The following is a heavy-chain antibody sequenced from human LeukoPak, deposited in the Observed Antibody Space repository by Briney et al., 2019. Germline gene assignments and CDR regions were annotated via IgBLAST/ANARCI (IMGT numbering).Heavy chain of an antibody. Sequence: GSLRLSCAASGFTFSSYGMSWVRQAPGKGLEWIGYIYHSGSTNYNPSLKSRITISLDTSKDQFSLKLSSVTAADSAVYYCARVVIHYDILTGYYVGNNWFDPWGQGTLVTVSS. CDR1: GFTFSSYG. CDR2: IYHSGST. J-gene: IGHJ5*02. V-gene: IGHV4-59*12. D-gene: IGHD3-9*01. CDR3: ARVVIHYDILTGYYVGNNWFDP.